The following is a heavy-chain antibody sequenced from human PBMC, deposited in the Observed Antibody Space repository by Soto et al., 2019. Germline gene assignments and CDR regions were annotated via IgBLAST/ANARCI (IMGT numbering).Heavy chain of an antibody. CDR2: ISSSSSYI. D-gene: IGHD6-19*01. V-gene: IGHV3-21*01. J-gene: IGHJ3*02. CDR3: AREPRQWLTRGRDAFDI. CDR1: GFTFSSYS. Sequence: EVQLVESGGGLVKPGGSLRLSCAASGFTFSSYSMNWVRQAPGKGLEWVSSISSSSSYIYYADSVKGRFTISRDNAKNSLYLQMSRLGAEDTAVYYCAREPRQWLTRGRDAFDIWGQGTMVTVSS.